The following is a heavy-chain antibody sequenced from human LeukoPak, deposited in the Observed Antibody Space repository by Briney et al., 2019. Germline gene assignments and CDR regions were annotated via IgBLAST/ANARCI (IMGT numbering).Heavy chain of an antibody. J-gene: IGHJ4*02. CDR3: ARDAEYCSGGSCSVY. CDR2: INPNSGGT. V-gene: IGHV1-2*02. D-gene: IGHD2-15*01. CDR1: GYTFTGYY. Sequence: ASVKVSCKASGYTFTGYYMHWARQAPGQGLEWMGWINPNSGGTNYAQKFQGRVTMTRDTSISTAYMELSRLRSDDTAVYYCARDAEYCSGGSCSVYWGQGTLVTVSS.